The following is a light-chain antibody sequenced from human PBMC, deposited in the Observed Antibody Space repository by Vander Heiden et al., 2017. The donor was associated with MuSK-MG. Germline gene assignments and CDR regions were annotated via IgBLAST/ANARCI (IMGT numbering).Light chain of an antibody. J-gene: IGKJ5*01. CDR3: QQRGNWPPIT. Sequence: EIVLTQSPPTLSLSPGERATLSCRASQSVGKYLAWYQQKPGQAPRLLIYDASDRAPGIPARFSGSGSGTDFTLTISSLEPEDFAVYYCQQRGNWPPITFGHGTRLEIK. V-gene: IGKV3-11*01. CDR1: QSVGKY. CDR2: DAS.